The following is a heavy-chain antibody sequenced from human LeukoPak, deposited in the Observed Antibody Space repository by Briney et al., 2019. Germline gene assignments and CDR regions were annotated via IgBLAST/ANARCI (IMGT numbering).Heavy chain of an antibody. D-gene: IGHD5-12*01. CDR2: ITWNGDST. Sequence: GGSLRLSCAASGFTFDDYNMHWVHQAPGKGLEWVSLITWNGDSTYYADSVEGRFTISRDNSKNSLYLQMNSLRTEDTALYYCAKDKWLRGYYYYYMDVWGKGTTVTVSS. V-gene: IGHV3-43*01. J-gene: IGHJ6*03. CDR1: GFTFDDYN. CDR3: AKDKWLRGYYYYYMDV.